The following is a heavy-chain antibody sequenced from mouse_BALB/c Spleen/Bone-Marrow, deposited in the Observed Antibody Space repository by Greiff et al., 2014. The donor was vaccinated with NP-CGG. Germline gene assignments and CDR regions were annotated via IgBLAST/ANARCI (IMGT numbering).Heavy chain of an antibody. Sequence: EVTLVESGGGLVQPGGSRKLSCAASGFTFSSFGMHWVRQAPEKGLEWVAYISSGSSTIYYADTVKGRFTISRDNPKNTLFLQMTSLRSEDTAMYYCARVVTYGTDYWGQGTTLTVSS. V-gene: IGHV5-17*02. CDR3: ARVVTYGTDY. D-gene: IGHD2-1*01. J-gene: IGHJ2*01. CDR1: GFTFSSFG. CDR2: ISSGSSTI.